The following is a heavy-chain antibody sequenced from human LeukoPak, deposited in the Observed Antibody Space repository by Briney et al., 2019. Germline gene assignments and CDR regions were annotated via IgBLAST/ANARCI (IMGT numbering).Heavy chain of an antibody. CDR3: ASLLGSSWYSLRVDPGYYFDY. D-gene: IGHD6-13*01. V-gene: IGHV3-30*03. CDR1: GFTFSSYG. CDR2: ISYDGSNK. Sequence: PGGSLRLSCAASGFTFSSYGMHWVRQAPGKGLEWVAVISYDGSNKYYADSVKGRFTISRDNSKNTLYLQMNSLRAEDTAVYYCASLLGSSWYSLRVDPGYYFDYWGQGTLVTVSS. J-gene: IGHJ4*02.